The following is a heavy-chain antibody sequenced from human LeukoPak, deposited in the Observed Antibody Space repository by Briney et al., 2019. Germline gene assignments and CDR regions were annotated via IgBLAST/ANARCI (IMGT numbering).Heavy chain of an antibody. CDR1: GGTFISYA. CDR2: INPSGGST. D-gene: IGHD1-26*01. J-gene: IGHJ4*02. Sequence: ASVKVSCKASGGTFISYAISWARQAPGQGLEWMGIINPSGGSTSYAQKFQGRVTMTRDTSTSTVYMELSSLRSEDTAVYYCARSIVGAQRVFDYWGQGTLVTVSS. CDR3: ARSIVGAQRVFDY. V-gene: IGHV1-46*01.